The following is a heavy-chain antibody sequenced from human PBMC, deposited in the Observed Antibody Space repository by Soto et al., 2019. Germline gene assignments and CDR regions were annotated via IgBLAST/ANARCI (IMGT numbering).Heavy chain of an antibody. CDR1: GFTFDDYA. V-gene: IGHV3-9*01. Sequence: EVQLVESGGGWVQPGRSLRLSCAASGFTFDDYAMHWVRQAPGKGLEWVSGISWNSGTKGYADSVKGRFTISRDNAKNSLYLQMSGLRAEDTAFHYCVKDVIGYCSAGNCFPDSYFDYWGQGALVTVSS. CDR2: ISWNSGTK. D-gene: IGHD2-15*01. J-gene: IGHJ4*02. CDR3: VKDVIGYCSAGNCFPDSYFDY.